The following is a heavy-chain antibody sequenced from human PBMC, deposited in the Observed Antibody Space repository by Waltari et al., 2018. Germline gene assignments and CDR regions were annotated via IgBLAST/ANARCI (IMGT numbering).Heavy chain of an antibody. J-gene: IGHJ6*03. CDR3: ARWVSKRTTVPYYYYYMDV. CDR1: GGSFSGYY. D-gene: IGHD4-4*01. V-gene: IGHV4-34*01. Sequence: QWGAGLLKPSETLSLTCAVYGGSFSGYYWSWIRQPPGKGLEWIGEINHSGSTNYNPSLKSRVTISVDTSKNQFSLKLSSVTAADTAVYYCARWVSKRTTVPYYYYYMDVWGKGTTVTVSS. CDR2: INHSGST.